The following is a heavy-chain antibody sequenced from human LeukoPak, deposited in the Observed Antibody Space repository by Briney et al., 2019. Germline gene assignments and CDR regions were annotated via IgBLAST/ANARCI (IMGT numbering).Heavy chain of an antibody. V-gene: IGHV3-21*01. CDR1: GFSFNSYA. D-gene: IGHD3-3*01. Sequence: GGSLRLSCTASGFSFNSYAMNWVRQAPGKGLEWVSSISGSSSSKYHADSVKGRFTISRDNAKTSLYLQMNSLRAEDTAVYYCAREGLSYSTDYWGQGTLVTVSS. CDR2: ISGSSSSK. J-gene: IGHJ4*02. CDR3: AREGLSYSTDY.